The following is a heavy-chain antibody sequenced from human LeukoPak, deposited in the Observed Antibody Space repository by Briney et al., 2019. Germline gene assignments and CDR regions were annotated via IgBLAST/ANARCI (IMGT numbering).Heavy chain of an antibody. Sequence: PGGSLRLSCAASGFTFSSYAMSWVRQAPGKGLEWVSAISGSGGSTYYADSVKGRFTISRDNSENTLYLQMNSLRAEDTAVYYCGKVESRGSTRYYFDYWGQGTLVTVSS. CDR1: GFTFSSYA. D-gene: IGHD1-26*01. CDR3: GKVESRGSTRYYFDY. J-gene: IGHJ4*02. CDR2: ISGSGGST. V-gene: IGHV3-23*01.